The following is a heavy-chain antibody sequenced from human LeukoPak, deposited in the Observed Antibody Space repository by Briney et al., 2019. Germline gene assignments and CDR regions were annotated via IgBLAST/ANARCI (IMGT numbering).Heavy chain of an antibody. Sequence: GGSLRLSCAASGFTFSSYAMSWVRQAPGKGLEWVSAISGGGGRTYYADSVTGRLTLSRDNSKNTLCLQMNSLRAEDTAVYYCARVLRYGSGSYYYFDYWGQGTLVTVSS. CDR3: ARVLRYGSGSYYYFDY. CDR1: GFTFSSYA. J-gene: IGHJ4*02. D-gene: IGHD3-10*01. V-gene: IGHV3-23*01. CDR2: ISGGGGRT.